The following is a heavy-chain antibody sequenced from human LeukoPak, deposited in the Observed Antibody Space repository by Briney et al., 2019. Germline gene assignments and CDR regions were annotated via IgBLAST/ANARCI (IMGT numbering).Heavy chain of an antibody. J-gene: IGHJ4*02. CDR1: GGSISNYS. CDR3: ARGSYGSGSLIYY. D-gene: IGHD3-10*01. CDR2: IYHSGNT. V-gene: IGHV4-59*01. Sequence: SETLSLTCTVSGGSISNYSWSWIRQPPGKGLEWIGYIYHSGNTKYNPSLKSRVTLSLDTSKNQFSLKLSSVTAADTAVYYCARGSYGSGSLIYYWGQGTLVTVSS.